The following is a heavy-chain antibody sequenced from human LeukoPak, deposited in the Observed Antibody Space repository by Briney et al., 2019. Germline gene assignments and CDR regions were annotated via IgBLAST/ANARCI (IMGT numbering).Heavy chain of an antibody. J-gene: IGHJ4*02. CDR2: INHSGST. V-gene: IGHV4-34*01. CDR1: GGSFSGYY. CDR3: ARGHRLRWSPYHY. Sequence: PSEALSLTCAVYGGSFSGYYWSWIRQPPGKGLEWIGEINHSGSTNYNPSLKSRVAISVDTSKNQFSLKLSSVTAADTAVYYCARGHRLRWSPYHYWGQGTLVTVSS. D-gene: IGHD4-23*01.